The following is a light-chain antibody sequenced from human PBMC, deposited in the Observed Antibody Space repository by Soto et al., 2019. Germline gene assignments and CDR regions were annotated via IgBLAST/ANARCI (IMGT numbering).Light chain of an antibody. J-gene: IGLJ1*01. CDR2: STS. CDR1: TGAVTSDNY. CDR3: LLYYGGVYV. V-gene: IGLV7-43*01. Sequence: QAVVTQEPSLTVSPGGTLTLTCASSTGAVTSDNYPNWFQLKPGQAPKSVIYSTSNKHSWTPARFSGSLLGGKAALTLSGVQPEDEAEYYCLLYYGGVYVFGSGTKVTVL.